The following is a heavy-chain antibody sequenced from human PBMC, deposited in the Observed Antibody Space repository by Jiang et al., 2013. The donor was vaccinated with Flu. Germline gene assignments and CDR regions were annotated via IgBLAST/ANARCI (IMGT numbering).Heavy chain of an antibody. J-gene: IGHJ6*02. V-gene: IGHV2-70*01. CDR2: IDWDDDK. Sequence: KPTQTLTLTCTFSGFSLSTSGMCVSWIRQPPGRALEWLALIDWDDDKYYSTSLKTRLTISKDTSKNQVVLTMTNMDPVDTATYYCARTTAKSITGTTHGDYYYGMDVWGQGTTVTVSS. D-gene: IGHD1-7*01. CDR3: ARTTAKSITGTTHGDYYYGMDV. CDR1: GFSLSTSGMC.